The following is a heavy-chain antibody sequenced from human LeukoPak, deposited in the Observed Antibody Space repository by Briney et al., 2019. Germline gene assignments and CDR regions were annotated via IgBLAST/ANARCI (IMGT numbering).Heavy chain of an antibody. CDR3: ASRRDGSNYAAFDI. D-gene: IGHD5-12*01. CDR1: GYTFTSYY. J-gene: IGHJ3*02. Sequence: APVKVSCKASGYTFTSYYMHWVRQAPGQGLEWMGIINFSGGTTSYPQKFQGRVTMTRDTSTSTAYMELSSLRSEDTAVYYCASRRDGSNYAAFDIWGQGTMVTVSS. V-gene: IGHV1-46*01. CDR2: INFSGGTT.